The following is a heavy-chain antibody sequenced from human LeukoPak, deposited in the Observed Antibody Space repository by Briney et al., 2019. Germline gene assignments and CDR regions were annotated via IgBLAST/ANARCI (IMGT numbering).Heavy chain of an antibody. D-gene: IGHD6-13*01. CDR2: ISSSGSTI. CDR3: ARVPSMTAAGLTFYYYYMDV. V-gene: IGHV3-48*04. J-gene: IGHJ6*03. CDR1: GFTFSSYS. Sequence: GGSLRLSCAASGFTFSSYSMNWVRQAPGKGLEWVSYISSSGSTIYYADSVKGRFTISRDNAKNSLYLQMNSLRAEDTAVYYCARVPSMTAAGLTFYYYYMDVWGKGTTVTVSS.